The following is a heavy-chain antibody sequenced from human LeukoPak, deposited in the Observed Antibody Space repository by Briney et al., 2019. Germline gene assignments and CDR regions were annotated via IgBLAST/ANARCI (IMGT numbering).Heavy chain of an antibody. CDR1: GGSISSGDYY. CDR2: IYYSGST. J-gene: IGHJ3*02. V-gene: IGHV4-30-4*08. CDR3: ARVALAAGAFDI. Sequence: SETLSLTCTVSGGSISSGDYYWSWIRQPPGKGLEWIGYIYYSGSTYYNPSLKSRVTISVDTSKNQFSLKLSSVTAADTAVYYCARVALAAGAFDIWGQGTMVTVSS. D-gene: IGHD6-13*01.